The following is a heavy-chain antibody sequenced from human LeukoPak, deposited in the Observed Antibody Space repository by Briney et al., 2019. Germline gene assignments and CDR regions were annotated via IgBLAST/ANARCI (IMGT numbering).Heavy chain of an antibody. CDR1: GGSVSSGSYY. J-gene: IGHJ4*02. CDR2: IYYSGST. CDR3: ARDSGYCSGGSCYPANFDY. V-gene: IGHV4-61*01. D-gene: IGHD2-15*01. Sequence: PSETLSLTCTVSGGSVSSGSYYWSWIRQPPGKGLEWIGYIYYSGSTNYNPSLNSRVTMSIDMSKNQFSLKLSSVTAADTAVYYCARDSGYCSGGSCYPANFDYWGQGTLVTVSS.